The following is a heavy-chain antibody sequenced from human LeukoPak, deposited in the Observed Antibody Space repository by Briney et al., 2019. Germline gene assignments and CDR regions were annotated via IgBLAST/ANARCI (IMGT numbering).Heavy chain of an antibody. D-gene: IGHD5-12*01. J-gene: IGHJ5*02. Sequence: SETPSLTCTVSGGSISSYYWSWIRQPPGKGLEWIGYIYTSGSTNYNPSLKSRVTISVDTSKNQFSLKLSSVTAADTAVYYCARQVAENWFDPWGQGTLVTVSS. CDR3: ARQVAENWFDP. CDR1: GGSISSYY. V-gene: IGHV4-4*09. CDR2: IYTSGST.